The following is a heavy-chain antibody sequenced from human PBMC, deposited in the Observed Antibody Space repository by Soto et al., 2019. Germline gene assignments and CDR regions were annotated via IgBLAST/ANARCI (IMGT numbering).Heavy chain of an antibody. CDR1: GGSISSYY. CDR3: ALFYYASGSLIVIAPDY. Sequence: SGTLSLTCTVSGGSISSYYWSWIRQPPGKGLEWIGYIYYSGSTNYNPSLKSRGTISVDTSKNQFSLKLSSVTAADTAVYYFALFYYASGSLIVIAPDYWGQGTLVTVSS. J-gene: IGHJ4*02. D-gene: IGHD3-10*01. CDR2: IYYSGST. V-gene: IGHV4-59*12.